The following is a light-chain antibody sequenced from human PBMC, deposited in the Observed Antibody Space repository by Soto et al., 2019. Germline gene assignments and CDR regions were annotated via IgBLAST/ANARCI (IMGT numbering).Light chain of an antibody. CDR3: QQCHRSLLT. CDR1: QMITDC. Sequence: DIQMAQSPSTLSASVGDRVTITCRASQMITDCLVWYQQKPGTAPKLLIYKASTLESGVPSRFSGSGFGTDFALTISSLQPEDSATYFCQQCHRSLLTFGGGTKVEIK. V-gene: IGKV1-5*03. CDR2: KAS. J-gene: IGKJ4*01.